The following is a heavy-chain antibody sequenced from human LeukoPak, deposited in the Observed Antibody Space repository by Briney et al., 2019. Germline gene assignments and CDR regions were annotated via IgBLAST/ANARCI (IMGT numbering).Heavy chain of an antibody. V-gene: IGHV4-34*01. J-gene: IGHJ4*02. Sequence: SETLSLTCAVYGGSFSGYYWSWIRQPPGKGLEWIGSIHYGGTTHYNPSLQSRVTISADTSKNQFALDLRSVTAADTAVYYCTRDVGDFVSDFWGQGTLVTVSS. D-gene: IGHD2-21*02. CDR3: TRDVGDFVSDF. CDR1: GGSFSGYY. CDR2: IHYGGTT.